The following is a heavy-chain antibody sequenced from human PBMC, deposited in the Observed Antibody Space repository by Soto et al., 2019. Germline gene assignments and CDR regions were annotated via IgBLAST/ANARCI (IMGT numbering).Heavy chain of an antibody. D-gene: IGHD2-8*02. V-gene: IGHV4-59*01. CDR1: GFNISSYY. Sequence: PSETLSLTCTVSGFNISSYYWSWIRQPPGKGLEWIGYIYYSGITDYNPSLKSRVTISVDTSKSQFSLKLSSVTAADTAVYYCARGGGVYYFDYWGQGTLVTVSS. CDR2: IYYSGIT. J-gene: IGHJ4*02. CDR3: ARGGGVYYFDY.